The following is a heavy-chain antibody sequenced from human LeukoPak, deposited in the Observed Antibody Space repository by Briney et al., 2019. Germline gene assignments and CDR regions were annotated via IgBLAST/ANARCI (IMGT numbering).Heavy chain of an antibody. J-gene: IGHJ4*02. Sequence: ASVKVSCKASGYTFTGYFMHWVRQAPGQGLEWMGWINPNSGDTKYAQRFQGRVTMTRDTSISTAYMELSRLRSDDTAFYYCARDYCSTTSCFDFWGQGTLVTVSS. CDR3: ARDYCSTTSCFDF. D-gene: IGHD2-2*01. V-gene: IGHV1-2*02. CDR1: GYTFTGYF. CDR2: INPNSGDT.